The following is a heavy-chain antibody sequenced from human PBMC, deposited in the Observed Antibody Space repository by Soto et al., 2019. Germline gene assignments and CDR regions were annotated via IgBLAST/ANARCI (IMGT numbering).Heavy chain of an antibody. J-gene: IGHJ5*02. D-gene: IGHD1-26*01. CDR2: ISAYNGNT. CDR3: ARADYKWEPRSIYNWFDP. Sequence: GGSGEVSFKASGYPFTSYGISCVRQAPGQGLEWMGWISAYNGNTNYAQKLQGRVTMTTDTSTSTAYMELRSLRSDDTAVYYCARADYKWEPRSIYNWFDPWAQGTLVTVSS. CDR1: GYPFTSYG. V-gene: IGHV1-18*01.